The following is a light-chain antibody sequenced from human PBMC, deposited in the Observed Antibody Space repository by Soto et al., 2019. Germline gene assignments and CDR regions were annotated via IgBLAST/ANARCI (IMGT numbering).Light chain of an antibody. V-gene: IGKV1-5*01. Sequence: DIQMTQSPSTLSASVGDRVTITCRASQSLSSWLAWYQQKPGQAPKVLIYDASILESGVPSRFSGSGSGTEFTLTISSLQPDDFATYYCQHYNTYSGTFGQGTKVDIK. CDR3: QHYNTYSGT. J-gene: IGKJ1*01. CDR1: QSLSSW. CDR2: DAS.